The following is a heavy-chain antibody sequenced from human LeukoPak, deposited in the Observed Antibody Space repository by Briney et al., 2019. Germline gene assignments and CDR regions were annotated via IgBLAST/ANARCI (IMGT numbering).Heavy chain of an antibody. V-gene: IGHV3-48*03. CDR2: ISSGGTTK. CDR1: GFTFSSYE. D-gene: IGHD5-18*01. CDR3: ALLQGYSYSERLDY. J-gene: IGHJ4*02. Sequence: PGGSLRLSCAASGFTFSSYEMNWVRQAPGKGLEWVSYISSGGTTKYYADSVKGRFTISRDNGKNSLYLQMNSLRAEDTAVYYCALLQGYSYSERLDYWGQGTLVTVSS.